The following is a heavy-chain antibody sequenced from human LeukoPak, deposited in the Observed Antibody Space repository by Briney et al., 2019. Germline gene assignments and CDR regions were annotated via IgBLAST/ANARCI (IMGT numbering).Heavy chain of an antibody. V-gene: IGHV1-69*05. J-gene: IGHJ4*02. CDR2: IIPIFGTA. CDR3: ARSPRTGDFDY. Sequence: ASVKVSCKASGGTFSSYAISWVRQAPGQGLEWMGGIIPIFGTANYAQKFQGRVTMTTDTSTSTAYMELRSLRSDDTAVYYCARSPRTGDFDYWGQGTLVTVSS. CDR1: GGTFSSYA. D-gene: IGHD7-27*01.